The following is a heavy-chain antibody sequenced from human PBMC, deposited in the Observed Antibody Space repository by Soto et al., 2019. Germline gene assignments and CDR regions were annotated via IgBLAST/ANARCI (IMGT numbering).Heavy chain of an antibody. J-gene: IGHJ6*02. CDR1: GYTFTGYY. Sequence: ASVKVSCKASGYTFTGYYMHWVRQAPGQGLEWMGWINPNSGGTNYAQKFQGRVTMTRDTSISTAYMELSRLRSDDTAVYYCARDPDKAMDYYYYGMDVWGQGTTVTVSS. CDR2: INPNSGGT. CDR3: ARDPDKAMDYYYYGMDV. D-gene: IGHD5-18*01. V-gene: IGHV1-2*02.